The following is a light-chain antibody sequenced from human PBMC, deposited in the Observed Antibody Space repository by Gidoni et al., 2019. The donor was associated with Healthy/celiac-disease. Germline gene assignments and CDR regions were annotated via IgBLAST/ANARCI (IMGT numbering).Light chain of an antibody. CDR2: DAS. J-gene: IGKJ2*01. CDR1: QDISNY. CDR3: QQYANLPVT. V-gene: IGKV1-33*01. Sequence: DIQMTQSPSSLSASVGDRVTITCQASQDISNYLNWYQQKPGKAPKLLIYDASNLETGVPSRFSGSGSGTDFTVTISSLQPEDIVTYYCQQYANLPVTFGQGTKLEIK.